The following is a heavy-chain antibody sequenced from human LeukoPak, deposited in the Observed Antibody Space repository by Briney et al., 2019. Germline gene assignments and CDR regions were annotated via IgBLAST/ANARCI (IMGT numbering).Heavy chain of an antibody. CDR1: GFTFSSYA. J-gene: IGHJ4*02. CDR2: ISDDGTKK. D-gene: IGHD6-19*01. CDR3: ARDPVAGLDY. V-gene: IGHV3-30*03. Sequence: PGRSLRLSCGASGFTFSSYAMHWVRQAPGKGLQWVAVISDDGTKKYYADSVKGRFTISRDSSKNTVYLQMNSLRTEDTAVYYCARDPVAGLDYWGQGTLVTVSS.